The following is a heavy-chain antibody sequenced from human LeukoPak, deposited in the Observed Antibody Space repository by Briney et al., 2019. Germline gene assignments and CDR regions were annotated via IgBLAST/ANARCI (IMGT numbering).Heavy chain of an antibody. V-gene: IGHV4-4*07. Sequence: SETLSLTCTVSGGPIGSYYWGWLRQSAGKGLEWIGRIYSSGDTDYNPSLRSRVTMSVDTSKNQFSLKVTSLTAADTAMYYCARSLPFDYWGQGTLVTVSS. J-gene: IGHJ4*02. CDR2: IYSSGDT. CDR1: GGPIGSYY. CDR3: ARSLPFDY.